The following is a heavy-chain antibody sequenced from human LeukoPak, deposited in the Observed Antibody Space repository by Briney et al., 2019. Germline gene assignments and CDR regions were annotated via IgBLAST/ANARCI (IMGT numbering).Heavy chain of an antibody. CDR3: ARDWTGTTDMDDY. CDR1: GFTFSSYA. J-gene: IGHJ4*02. V-gene: IGHV3-23*01. D-gene: IGHD1-7*01. Sequence: PGGSLRLSCAASGFTFSSYAMSWDRQAPGKGLEWVSAISGSGGSTYYADSVKGRFTISRDNSKNTLYLQMNSLRAEDTAVYYCARDWTGTTDMDDYWGQGTLVTVSS. CDR2: ISGSGGST.